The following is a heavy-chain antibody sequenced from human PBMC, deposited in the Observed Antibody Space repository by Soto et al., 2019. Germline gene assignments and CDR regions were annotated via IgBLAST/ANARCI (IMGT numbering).Heavy chain of an antibody. D-gene: IGHD6-19*01. CDR2: IYYSGST. CDR1: GGSISSSSYY. J-gene: IGHJ6*02. CDR3: ASGGWYRDYYYYYGMDV. Sequence: PSETLSLTCTVSGGSISSSSYYWGWIRQPPWKGLEWIGSIYYSGSTYYNPSLKSRVTISVDTSKNQFSLKLSSVTAADTAVYYCASGGWYRDYYYYYGMDVWGQGXTVTVYS. V-gene: IGHV4-39*01.